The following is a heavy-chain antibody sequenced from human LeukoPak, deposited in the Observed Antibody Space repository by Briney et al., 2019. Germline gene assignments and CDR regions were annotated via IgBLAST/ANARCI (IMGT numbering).Heavy chain of an antibody. Sequence: GGSLRLSCAASGFTFSTYSMNWVRQAPGKGLEWVAFIRDDGSNKYYADSVKGRFTISRDNSRNTLYLHMNSLRAEDTAVYYCAQGGSGSFPKWFDPWGQGTLVTVSS. CDR1: GFTFSTYS. CDR2: IRDDGSNK. J-gene: IGHJ5*02. CDR3: AQGGSGSFPKWFDP. V-gene: IGHV3-30*02. D-gene: IGHD1-26*01.